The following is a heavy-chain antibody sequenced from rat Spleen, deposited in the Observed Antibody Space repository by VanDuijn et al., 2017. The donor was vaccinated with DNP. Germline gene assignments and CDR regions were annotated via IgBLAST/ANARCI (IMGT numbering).Heavy chain of an antibody. D-gene: IGHD1-8*01. CDR1: GFTFNNYW. CDR3: VRDSRDYGSYADYFDY. V-gene: IGHV5-31*01. J-gene: IGHJ2*01. Sequence: EVQLVESGGDLVQSGRSLKVSCVASGFTFNNYWMTWIRQVPGKGLEWVASITSSGGSTYYPDSVKGRFTISRDNATNTLYLQMNSLRSEDTASYYCVRDSRDYGSYADYFDYWGQGVMVTVSS. CDR2: ITSSGGST.